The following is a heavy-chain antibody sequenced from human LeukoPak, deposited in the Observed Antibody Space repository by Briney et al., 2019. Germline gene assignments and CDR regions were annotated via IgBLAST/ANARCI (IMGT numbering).Heavy chain of an antibody. V-gene: IGHV4-30-4*01. D-gene: IGHD3-9*01. J-gene: IGHJ4*02. Sequence: PSETLSLTCTVSGGSISSGDYYWSWIRQPPGKGLEWIGYIYYIGNTFYNPSLKSRVTISVDTSKNQFSLKLSSVTAADTAVYYCARIRYFDWLYDYWGQGTLVTVSS. CDR1: GGSISSGDYY. CDR3: ARIRYFDWLYDY. CDR2: IYYIGNT.